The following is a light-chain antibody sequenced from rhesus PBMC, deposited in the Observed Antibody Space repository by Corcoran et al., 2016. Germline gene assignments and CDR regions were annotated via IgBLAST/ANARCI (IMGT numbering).Light chain of an antibody. V-gene: IGKV1-74*01. Sequence: DIQMTQSPSSLFASVGDRVTITCRASENVNNYLNWYQQKPGKVPKLLIYKASTLQNGVPSRFSGSGSGTDYTFTISNLQPENVATYWCQHDYGTPLTFGGGTKVGLK. CDR3: QHDYGTPLT. CDR2: KAS. J-gene: IGKJ4*01. CDR1: ENVNNY.